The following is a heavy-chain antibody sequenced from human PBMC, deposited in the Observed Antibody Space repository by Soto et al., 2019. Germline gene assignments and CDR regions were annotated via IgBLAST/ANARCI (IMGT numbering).Heavy chain of an antibody. V-gene: IGHV1-69*12. CDR1: GGTFSSYA. D-gene: IGHD2-15*01. J-gene: IGHJ6*02. CDR2: IIPIFGTA. Sequence: QVQLVQSGAEVKKPGSSVKVSCKASGGTFSSYAISWVRQAPGQGLEWMGGIIPIFGTANYAQKFQGRVTITADESTSTAYMELRSLRSEDTAVYYCARCVAATPSVIYYYYYGMDVWGQGTTVTVSS. CDR3: ARCVAATPSVIYYYYYGMDV.